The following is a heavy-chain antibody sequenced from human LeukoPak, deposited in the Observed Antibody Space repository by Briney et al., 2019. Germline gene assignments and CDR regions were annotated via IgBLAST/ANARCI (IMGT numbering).Heavy chain of an antibody. J-gene: IGHJ4*02. V-gene: IGHV4-59*02. Sequence: SETLSLTCTVSGGSVSGDYWSWIRQPPGNGLEWIGYMYDRGNINYNPSLKSRVTISQDMSKNQLSLKLRSVTAADRAVYYCAATIKRDYGDTNLHYWGQGILVTVSS. D-gene: IGHD4-17*01. CDR1: GGSVSGDY. CDR2: MYDRGNI. CDR3: AATIKRDYGDTNLHY.